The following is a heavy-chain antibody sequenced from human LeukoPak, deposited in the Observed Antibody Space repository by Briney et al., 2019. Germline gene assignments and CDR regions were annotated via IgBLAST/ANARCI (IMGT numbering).Heavy chain of an antibody. V-gene: IGHV3-7*04. Sequence: GGSLRLSCAASGFTFRSYWMNWVRQAPGQGLEWVANISPDGSEKNYVDSVKGRFPTSRDNAKNSLYLQMNSLRAEDTAVYYCARGFNYDSSGYYYRLYYFDYWGQGTLVTVSS. CDR1: GFTFRSYW. J-gene: IGHJ4*02. CDR3: ARGFNYDSSGYYYRLYYFDY. D-gene: IGHD3-22*01. CDR2: ISPDGSEK.